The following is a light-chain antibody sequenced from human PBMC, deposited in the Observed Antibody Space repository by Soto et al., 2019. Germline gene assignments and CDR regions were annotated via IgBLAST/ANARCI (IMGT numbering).Light chain of an antibody. CDR2: KAS. CDR3: QQYDSYSWT. CDR1: QSISSR. Sequence: DIQMTQSPSTLSASVGDRVTITCRASQSISSRLAWYQQKPGKVPQLLIYKASSMDSGVPSRSSGSGSGTEFTLTISSLQPGDCANYYYQQYDSYSWTFGQGTKVYI. V-gene: IGKV1-5*03. J-gene: IGKJ1*01.